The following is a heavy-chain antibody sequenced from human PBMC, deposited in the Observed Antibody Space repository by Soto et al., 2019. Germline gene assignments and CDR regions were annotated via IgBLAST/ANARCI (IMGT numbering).Heavy chain of an antibody. CDR2: IYYSGST. CDR3: ARDGGGYDFWSGYYRWFDP. Sequence: PSETLSLTCTVADGSIISYDWSWIRQPPGKGLEWIGYIYYSGSTNYNPSLKSRVTISVDTSKNQFSLKLSSVTAADTAVYYCARDGGGYDFWSGYYRWFDPWGQGTLVT. V-gene: IGHV4-59*01. D-gene: IGHD3-3*01. J-gene: IGHJ5*02. CDR1: DGSIISYD.